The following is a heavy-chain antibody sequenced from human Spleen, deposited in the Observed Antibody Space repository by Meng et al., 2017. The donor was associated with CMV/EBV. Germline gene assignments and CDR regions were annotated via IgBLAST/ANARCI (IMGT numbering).Heavy chain of an antibody. J-gene: IGHJ4*02. CDR3: ARGGIAARPIYFDY. Sequence: AVYGGSFSGSYWSWIRQPPGKGLEWIGEINHSGSTNYNPSLKSRVTISVDTSKNQFSLKLSSVTAADTAVYYCARGGIAARPIYFDYWGQGTLVTVSS. CDR1: GGSFSGSY. V-gene: IGHV4-34*01. CDR2: INHSGST. D-gene: IGHD6-6*01.